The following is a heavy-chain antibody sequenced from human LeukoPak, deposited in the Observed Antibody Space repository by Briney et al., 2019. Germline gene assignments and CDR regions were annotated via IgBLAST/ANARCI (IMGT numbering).Heavy chain of an antibody. CDR2: INPSGGST. J-gene: IGHJ4*02. V-gene: IGHV1-46*01. Sequence: ASVKVSRKASGYTFTGYYMHWVRQAPGQGLEWMGIINPSGGSTSYAQKFQGRVTMTRDTSTSTVYMELSSLRSEDTAVYYCARQSVATTKFDYWGQGTLVTVSS. CDR1: GYTFTGYY. CDR3: ARQSVATTKFDY. D-gene: IGHD5-12*01.